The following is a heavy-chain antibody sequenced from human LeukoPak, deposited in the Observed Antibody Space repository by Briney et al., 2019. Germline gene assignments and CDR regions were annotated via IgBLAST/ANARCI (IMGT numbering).Heavy chain of an antibody. J-gene: IGHJ4*02. CDR2: INPNSGGT. D-gene: IGHD5-24*01. CDR1: GDTFTGYY. CDR3: AREFLEANYFDY. V-gene: IGHV1-2*02. Sequence: ASVKVSCKASGDTFTGYYMHCVRQAPGQGLEWMGWINPNSGGTNYAQKFQGRVTMTRETSISTAYMELSRLRSDDTAVYYCAREFLEANYFDYWGQGTLVTVSS.